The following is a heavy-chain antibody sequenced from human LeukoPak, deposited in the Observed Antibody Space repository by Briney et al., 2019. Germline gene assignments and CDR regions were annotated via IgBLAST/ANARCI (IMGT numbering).Heavy chain of an antibody. J-gene: IGHJ3*02. Sequence: SETLSLTCAVYGGSFSGYYWSWIRQPPGKGLEWIGEINHSGSTNYSPSLKSRVTMSVDTSKNQFSLKLSSVTAANTAVYYCARDQGSSWYQDAFDIWGQGTMVTVSP. D-gene: IGHD6-13*01. V-gene: IGHV4-34*01. CDR1: GGSFSGYY. CDR3: ARDQGSSWYQDAFDI. CDR2: INHSGST.